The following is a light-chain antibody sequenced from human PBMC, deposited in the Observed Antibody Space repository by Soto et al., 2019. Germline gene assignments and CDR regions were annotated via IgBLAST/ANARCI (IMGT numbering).Light chain of an antibody. CDR1: SSNIGAGYD. V-gene: IGLV1-40*01. CDR3: QSYDSSLSGVV. CDR2: GNS. Sequence: QSVLTQPPSVSGAPGQRVTISCTGSSSNIGAGYDVHWYQQLPGTAPKLLIYGNSNRPSGVPDRFSGSKSGTSASLAITGLQAEYEADYYCQSYDSSLSGVVFGGGPQLTVL. J-gene: IGLJ2*01.